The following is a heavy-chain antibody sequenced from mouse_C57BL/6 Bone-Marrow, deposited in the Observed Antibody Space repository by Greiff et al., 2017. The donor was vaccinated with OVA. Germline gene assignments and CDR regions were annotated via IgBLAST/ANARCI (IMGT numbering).Heavy chain of an antibody. V-gene: IGHV14-4*01. D-gene: IGHD2-1*01. CDR3: TSYGNFDY. CDR1: GFNIKDDY. J-gene: IGHJ2*01. Sequence: EVQLQQSGAELVRPGASVKLSCTASGFNIKDDYMHWVQQRPYPRLEWIGWIDPENGDTEYASKFQGKATITADTSSNTAYLQLSSLTSEDTAVYYCTSYGNFDYWGQGTTLTVSS. CDR2: IDPENGDT.